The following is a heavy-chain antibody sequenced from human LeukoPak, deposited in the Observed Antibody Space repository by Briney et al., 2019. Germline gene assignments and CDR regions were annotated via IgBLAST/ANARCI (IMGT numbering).Heavy chain of an antibody. Sequence: ASVKVSCKASGYTFTGYYMYWVRQAPGQGLEWMGWINPTSGDTNYAQRFQGRVTMTRDTSISTAYMELSRLRSDDTAVYYCAIRGTTMIVVARPPRSCDDWGQGTLVSVSS. CDR3: AIRGTTMIVVARPPRSCDD. CDR1: GYTFTGYY. J-gene: IGHJ4*02. D-gene: IGHD3-22*01. V-gene: IGHV1-2*02. CDR2: INPTSGDT.